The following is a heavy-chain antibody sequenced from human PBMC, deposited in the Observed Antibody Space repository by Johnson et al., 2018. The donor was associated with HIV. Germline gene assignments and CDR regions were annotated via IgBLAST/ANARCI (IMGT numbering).Heavy chain of an antibody. CDR1: GFTFDDYG. CDR2: IRQDGSEK. CDR3: ANDFWSGSGI. J-gene: IGHJ3*02. D-gene: IGHD3-3*01. V-gene: IGHV3-7*01. Sequence: VQLVESGGGVARPGGSLRLSCAASGFTFDDYGMSWVRQAPGKGLEWVANIRQDGSEKYYADSVKGRFTISRDNSKSTLYLQMNSLRAEDTAVYYCANDFWSGSGIWGQGTMVTVSS.